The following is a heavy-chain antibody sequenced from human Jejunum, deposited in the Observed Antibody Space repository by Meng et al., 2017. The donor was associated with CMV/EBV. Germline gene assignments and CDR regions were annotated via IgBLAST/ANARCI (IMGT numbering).Heavy chain of an antibody. J-gene: IGHJ4*02. D-gene: IGHD6-13*01. CDR3: ARGSAAAGPDYFDY. Sequence: FTLSRDNAKNSLYLQMNSLRAEDTAVYYCARGSAAAGPDYFDYWGQGTLVTVSS. V-gene: IGHV3-11*06.